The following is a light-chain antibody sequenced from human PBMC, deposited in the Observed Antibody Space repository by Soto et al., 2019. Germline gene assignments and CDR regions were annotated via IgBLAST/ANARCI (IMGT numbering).Light chain of an antibody. Sequence: QAVVTQPASVSGSPGQSITISCTGTSSDVGGYDFVSWYQHHPGKAPRLIIYQVTNRPSGVSDRFSGSKSGNTASLTISGLQAEDEADYYCCSFTSTTARVFGGGTKVTVL. V-gene: IGLV2-14*01. CDR1: SSDVGGYDF. CDR2: QVT. CDR3: CSFTSTTARV. J-gene: IGLJ3*02.